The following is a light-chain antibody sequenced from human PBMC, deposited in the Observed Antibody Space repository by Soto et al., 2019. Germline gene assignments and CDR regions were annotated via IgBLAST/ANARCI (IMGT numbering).Light chain of an antibody. CDR1: QSLGRY. CDR3: QQYGSSPWT. CDR2: GAS. V-gene: IGKV3-20*01. Sequence: EIVLAQSPGTLSLSPGERATLSCRASQSLGRYLVWYQQRPGQAPGLLIHGASSRAAGVPDRFTGSGSGTDFTLTINRLEPEDFAVYYCQQYGSSPWTFGQGTKVDIK. J-gene: IGKJ1*01.